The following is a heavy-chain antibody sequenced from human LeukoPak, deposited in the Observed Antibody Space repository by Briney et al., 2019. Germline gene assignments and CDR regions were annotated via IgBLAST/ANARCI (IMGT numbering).Heavy chain of an antibody. V-gene: IGHV3-30*03. CDR3: ARDPYSGSYGDYYYYYMDV. J-gene: IGHJ6*03. CDR2: MSYDGSNR. Sequence: GGSLRLSCTASGFTFSSYAMHWVRQAPGKGLEWVAVMSYDGSNRYYADSVKGRFTISRDNSKNTLYLQMNSLRPEDTAVYYCARDPYSGSYGDYYYYYMDVWGKGTTVTISS. CDR1: GFTFSSYA. D-gene: IGHD1-26*01.